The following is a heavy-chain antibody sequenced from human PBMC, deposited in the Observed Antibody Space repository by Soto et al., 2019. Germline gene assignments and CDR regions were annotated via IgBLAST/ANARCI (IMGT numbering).Heavy chain of an antibody. Sequence: PGESLKISCKGSGYSFTSYWISWVRQMPGKGLEWMGRIDPSDSETNYSPSFQGHVTISVDKSISTAYLQWSSLKASDTAMYYCGRLISPHQKWNYYWFGPWGQGTLVTVSS. V-gene: IGHV5-10-1*01. CDR3: GRLISPHQKWNYYWFGP. CDR1: GYSFTSYW. J-gene: IGHJ5*02. D-gene: IGHD1-7*01. CDR2: IDPSDSET.